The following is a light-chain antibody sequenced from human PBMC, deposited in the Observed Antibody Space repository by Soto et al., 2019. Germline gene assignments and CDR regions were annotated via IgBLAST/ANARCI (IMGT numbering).Light chain of an antibody. J-gene: IGKJ1*01. Sequence: DIQMTQSPSSLSASVGDSVTITCQASQDISNYLNWYQQKPGKAPKLLIYAATTLQSGVPSSFSGSGAATDFTITISSLQPDDFVTYYCQQYNSYPWTFGQGTKVDNK. V-gene: IGKV1-16*01. CDR1: QDISNY. CDR3: QQYNSYPWT. CDR2: AAT.